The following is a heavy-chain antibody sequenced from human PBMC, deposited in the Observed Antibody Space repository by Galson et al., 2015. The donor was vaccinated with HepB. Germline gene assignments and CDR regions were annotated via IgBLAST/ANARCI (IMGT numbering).Heavy chain of an antibody. J-gene: IGHJ4*02. CDR2: ITWNSATI. D-gene: IGHD3-22*01. V-gene: IGHV3-9*01. CDR1: GFTFDDYA. Sequence: SLRLSCAASGFTFDDYAMHWVRQAPGKGLEWVSGITWNSATIGYPDSVRGRFTISRDNAKNSLYLQMNSLRTEDTALCYCVKDVRAGYSDSSGYFSSWGQGTLVTVSS. CDR3: VKDVRAGYSDSSGYFSS.